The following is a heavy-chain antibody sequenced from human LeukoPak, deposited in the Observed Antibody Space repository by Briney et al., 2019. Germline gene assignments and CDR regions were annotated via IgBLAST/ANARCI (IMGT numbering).Heavy chain of an antibody. J-gene: IGHJ3*02. CDR2: ISGSGGST. V-gene: IGHV3-23*01. CDR3: ATGKRLLWFGELPLGAFDI. D-gene: IGHD3-10*01. Sequence: GGSLRLSCAASGFTFSSYAMSWVRQAPGKGLEWVSAISGSGGSTYYADSVKGRFTISRDNSKNTLYLQMNNLRAEDTAVYYCATGKRLLWFGELPLGAFDIWGQGTMVTVSS. CDR1: GFTFSSYA.